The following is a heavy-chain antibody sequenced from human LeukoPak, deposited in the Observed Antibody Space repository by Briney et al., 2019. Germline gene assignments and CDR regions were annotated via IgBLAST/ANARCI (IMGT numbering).Heavy chain of an antibody. D-gene: IGHD3-10*01. Sequence: ASVKVSCKASGYTFTSYGMSWVGQAPGQGLEWMGWISAYNGNTNYAQKLQGRVTMTTDTSTSTAYMELRSLRSDDTAVYYCARTEYVWFGELLPYYYDYWGQGTLVTVSS. CDR3: ARTEYVWFGELLPYYYDY. CDR2: ISAYNGNT. CDR1: GYTFTSYG. J-gene: IGHJ4*02. V-gene: IGHV1-18*01.